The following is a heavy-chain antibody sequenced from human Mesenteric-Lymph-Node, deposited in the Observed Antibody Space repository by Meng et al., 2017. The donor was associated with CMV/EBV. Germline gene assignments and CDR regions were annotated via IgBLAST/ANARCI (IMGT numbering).Heavy chain of an antibody. Sequence: ASVKVSCKASGYTFTGYYMHWVRQAPGQGLEWMGWINPNSGGTNYAQKFQGRVTMTRDTSISTAYMELSRLRSDDTAVYYCARPSLYSYCSSTSCWKPKGGYYFDYWGQGTLVTVSS. CDR1: GYTFTGYY. CDR2: INPNSGGT. CDR3: ARPSLYSYCSSTSCWKPKGGYYFDY. V-gene: IGHV1-2*02. D-gene: IGHD2-2*01. J-gene: IGHJ4*02.